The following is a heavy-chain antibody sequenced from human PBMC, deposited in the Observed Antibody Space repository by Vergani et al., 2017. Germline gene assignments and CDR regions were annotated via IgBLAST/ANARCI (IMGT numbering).Heavy chain of an antibody. J-gene: IGHJ4*02. CDR3: AREGEDGYNFDY. Sequence: QVQLQESGPGLVKPSETLSLTCTVSGCSVSSGSYYWTWIRQPPGKGLEWIGYTYYSGSTNYNPSLKSRVTISVDTSKNQFSLKLSSVTAADTAVYYCAREGEDGYNFDYWGQGTLVTVSS. CDR2: TYYSGST. V-gene: IGHV4-61*01. D-gene: IGHD5-24*01. CDR1: GCSVSSGSYY.